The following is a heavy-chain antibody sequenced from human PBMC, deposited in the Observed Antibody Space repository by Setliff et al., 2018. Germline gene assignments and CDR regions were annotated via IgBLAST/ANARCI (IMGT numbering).Heavy chain of an antibody. J-gene: IGHJ6*03. CDR1: GGSISSFS. CDR2: FYSSGNT. Sequence: SETLSLTCNVSGGSISSFSWSWIRQPPGKRLEYIGYFYSSGNTNYNPSLKSRVTISVDTSKNQFSLKLSSVTAADTAVYYCARGPPGYYYYMNVWGQGTTVTFSS. CDR3: ARGPPGYYYYMNV. V-gene: IGHV4-59*01.